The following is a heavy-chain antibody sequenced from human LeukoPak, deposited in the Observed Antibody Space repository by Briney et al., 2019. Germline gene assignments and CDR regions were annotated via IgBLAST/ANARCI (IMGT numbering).Heavy chain of an antibody. Sequence: NPGGSLRLSCAVSGITLSNYGMSWVRQAPGKGLEWVSTLSGSGITTYYADSVKGRFTISRDNPRNTLYMQMNSLRDEDTAVYYCAIMHGYYDGSGYWVQWGQGTLVTVSS. J-gene: IGHJ1*01. CDR2: LSGSGITT. D-gene: IGHD3-22*01. CDR1: GITLSNYG. CDR3: AIMHGYYDGSGYWVQ. V-gene: IGHV3-23*01.